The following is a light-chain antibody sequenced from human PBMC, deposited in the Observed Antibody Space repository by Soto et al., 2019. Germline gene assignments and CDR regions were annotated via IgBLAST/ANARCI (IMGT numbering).Light chain of an antibody. CDR2: EVS. V-gene: IGLV2-14*01. CDR3: SSYTSSSTPDV. J-gene: IGLJ1*01. CDR1: SSDVGGYNY. Sequence: QSALTQPASVSGSPGQSITISCTGTSSDVGGYNYVSWYQQHPGKAPKLMIYEVSNRPSGVSNRFSCSKSGNTASLTISGLQAEDEADYYCSSYTSSSTPDVFGTGTKLTVL.